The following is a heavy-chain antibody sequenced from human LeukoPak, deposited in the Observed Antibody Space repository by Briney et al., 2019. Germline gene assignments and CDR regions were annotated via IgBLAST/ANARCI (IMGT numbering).Heavy chain of an antibody. J-gene: IGHJ5*02. Sequence: GESLKISCKGSGYSFTIYSMVWARQMPGKGLEWMGIIHPGDSDTRYGPSFQGQVTISADKSISTAYLQWSSLKASDTAMYYCGRLGDISGYYWFDPWGQGTLVTVSS. D-gene: IGHD3-22*01. CDR1: GYSFTIYS. CDR3: GRLGDISGYYWFDP. V-gene: IGHV5-51*01. CDR2: IHPGDSDT.